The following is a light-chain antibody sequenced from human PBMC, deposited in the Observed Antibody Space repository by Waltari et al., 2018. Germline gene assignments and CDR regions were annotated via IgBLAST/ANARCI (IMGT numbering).Light chain of an antibody. Sequence: EIVLTQSPATLSLSPGERATLSCRAGQSVNTFVCWYQKKPGQAPRLLINKTSNRATGITARFSGSGSRTDFALTISSLEPEDFAVYYCQWGNRWPLTFGQGTKVEIK. V-gene: IGKV3-11*01. CDR2: KTS. CDR1: QSVNTF. CDR3: QWGNRWPLT. J-gene: IGKJ1*01.